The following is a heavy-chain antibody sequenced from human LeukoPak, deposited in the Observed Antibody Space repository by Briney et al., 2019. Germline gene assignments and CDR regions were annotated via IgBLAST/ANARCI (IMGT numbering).Heavy chain of an antibody. D-gene: IGHD6-19*01. CDR3: ARVWGVAVAGSYYYYGMDV. V-gene: IGHV4-39*07. CDR1: GGSISNINYY. J-gene: IGHJ6*02. Sequence: PSETLSLTCTVSGGSISNINYYWAWIRQPPGTGLEWIGTIYYSGSTYYNSSLKSRVTMSLDTSKNQFSLKLSSVTAADTAVYYCARVWGVAVAGSYYYYGMDVWGQGTTVTVSS. CDR2: IYYSGST.